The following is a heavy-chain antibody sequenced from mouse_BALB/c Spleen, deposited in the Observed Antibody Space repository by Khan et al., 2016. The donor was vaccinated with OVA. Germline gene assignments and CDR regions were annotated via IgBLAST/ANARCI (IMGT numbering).Heavy chain of an antibody. Sequence: EVELVESGGGLVQPGGSLRLSCVISGFTFTDYYMTWVRQPPGEALVWLGFIANKADGYRTEYSASVKGRFTISRDTSQNILYLQMTTLRAEDSATYYCARDQVGSYFDYWGQGTTLTVSS. V-gene: IGHV7-3*02. CDR2: IANKADGYRT. CDR3: ARDQVGSYFDY. J-gene: IGHJ2*01. D-gene: IGHD4-1*02. CDR1: GFTFTDYY.